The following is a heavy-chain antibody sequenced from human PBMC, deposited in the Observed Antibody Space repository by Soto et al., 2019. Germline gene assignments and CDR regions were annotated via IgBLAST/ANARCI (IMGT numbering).Heavy chain of an antibody. CDR2: ISYDGSNK. CDR1: GFTFSSYG. D-gene: IGHD5-12*01. CDR3: SGYSGYDGDFDP. J-gene: IGHJ5*02. Sequence: PGGSRRLCCAASGFTFSSYGMHWVRQAPGKGLEWVAVISYDGSNKYYADSVKGRFTISRDNSKNTLYLQMNSLRAEDTAVYYCSGYSGYDGDFDPWGQGTLVTVSS. V-gene: IGHV3-30*03.